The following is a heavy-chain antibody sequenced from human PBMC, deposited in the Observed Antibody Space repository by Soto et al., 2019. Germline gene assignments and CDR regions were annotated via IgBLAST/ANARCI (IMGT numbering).Heavy chain of an antibody. J-gene: IGHJ4*02. CDR2: IYHGEST. Sequence: QLQLQESGSGLVKPSQTLSLTCAVSGGSISSGGYSWSWIRQPPGKGLDWIGYIYHGESTYYNPSLKSRVTISVDRSKNQFSLKLSSVTAADTAVYYCARAEGGIFDYWGQGTLVTVSS. V-gene: IGHV4-30-2*01. CDR3: ARAEGGIFDY. CDR1: GGSISSGGYS.